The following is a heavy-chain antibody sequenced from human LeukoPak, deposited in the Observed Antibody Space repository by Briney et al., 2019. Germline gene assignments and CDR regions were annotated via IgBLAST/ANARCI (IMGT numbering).Heavy chain of an antibody. D-gene: IGHD2-21*02. V-gene: IGHV3-33*01. CDR3: ARLDCGGDCSDPPDY. CDR1: GFTLSSYG. J-gene: IGHJ4*02. CDR2: IWYDGSNK. Sequence: GGSLRLSCAASGFTLSSYGMHWVRQAPGKGLEWVAVIWYDGSNKYYADSVKGRFTISRDNSKNTLYLQMNSLRAEDTAVYYCARLDCGGDCSDPPDYWGQGTLVTVSS.